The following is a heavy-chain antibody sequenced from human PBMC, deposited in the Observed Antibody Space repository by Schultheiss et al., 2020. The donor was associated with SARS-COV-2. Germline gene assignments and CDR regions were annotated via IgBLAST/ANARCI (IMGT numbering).Heavy chain of an antibody. Sequence: SETLSLTCTVSGGSISSYYWGWIRQPPGKGLEWIGEINHSGSTNYNPSLKSRVTISVDTSKNQFSLKLSSVTAADTAVYYCARAFIVATDWDYGMDVWGQGTTVTVSS. CDR3: ARAFIVATDWDYGMDV. CDR1: GGSISSYY. J-gene: IGHJ6*02. V-gene: IGHV4-34*01. CDR2: INHSGST. D-gene: IGHD5-12*01.